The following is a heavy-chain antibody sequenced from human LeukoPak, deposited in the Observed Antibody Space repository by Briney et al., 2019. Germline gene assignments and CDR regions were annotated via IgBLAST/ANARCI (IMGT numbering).Heavy chain of an antibody. J-gene: IGHJ4*02. Sequence: SETLSLTCTVSGGSISSYYWSWIRQPPGKGLEWIGYIYYSGSTNYNPSLKSRVTISVDTSKNQFSLKLSSVTAADTAVYYCARQGSYGGYFDYWGQGTLVTVSS. CDR1: GGSISSYY. CDR3: ARQGSYGGYFDY. V-gene: IGHV4-59*08. CDR2: IYYSGST. D-gene: IGHD4-23*01.